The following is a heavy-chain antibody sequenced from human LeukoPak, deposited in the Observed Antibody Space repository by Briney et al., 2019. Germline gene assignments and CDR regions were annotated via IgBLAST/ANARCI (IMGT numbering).Heavy chain of an antibody. Sequence: PGGSLRLSCAASGFTFSSYAMSWVRQAPGKGLEWVSAISGSGGSTYYADSVKGRFTISRDNAKNSLYLQMNSLRAEDTAVYYCARDGFYSGYDYWGQGTLVTVSS. CDR3: ARDGFYSGYDY. J-gene: IGHJ4*02. D-gene: IGHD5-12*01. CDR1: GFTFSSYA. CDR2: ISGSGGST. V-gene: IGHV3-23*01.